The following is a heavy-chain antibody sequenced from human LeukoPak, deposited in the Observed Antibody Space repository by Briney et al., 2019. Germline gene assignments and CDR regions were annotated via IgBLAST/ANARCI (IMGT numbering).Heavy chain of an antibody. Sequence: SETLSLTCAVYGGSFSGYYWSWIRQPPGKGLEGIGEINHSGSTNYNPSLKSRVTISVDTSKNQFSLKLSSVTAADTAVYYCARVVGIGAFDIWGQGTMVTVSS. V-gene: IGHV4-34*01. CDR2: INHSGST. J-gene: IGHJ3*02. D-gene: IGHD7-27*01. CDR3: ARVVGIGAFDI. CDR1: GGSFSGYY.